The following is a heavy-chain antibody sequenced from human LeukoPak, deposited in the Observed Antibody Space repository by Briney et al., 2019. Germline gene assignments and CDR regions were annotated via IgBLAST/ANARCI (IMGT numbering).Heavy chain of an antibody. J-gene: IGHJ4*02. CDR2: INNNGGSA. V-gene: IGHV3-64D*06. CDR3: VKAKVGATFDS. CDR1: GFTFSSYS. D-gene: IGHD1-26*01. Sequence: GGSLRLSCSASGFTFSSYSMDWVRQAPGKRPEYVSGINNNGGSAQYADSVKGRFTISRDNSKNTVYLQMSSLRPEDTAVYYCVKAKVGATFDSWGPGTLVTVSS.